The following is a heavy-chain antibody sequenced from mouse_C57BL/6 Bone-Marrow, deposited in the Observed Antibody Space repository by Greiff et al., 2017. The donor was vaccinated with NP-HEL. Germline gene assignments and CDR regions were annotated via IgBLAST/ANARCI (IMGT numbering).Heavy chain of an antibody. D-gene: IGHD1-1*01. J-gene: IGHJ2*01. CDR1: GYTFTDYE. CDR2: IDPETGGT. Sequence: QVQLQQSGAELVRPGASVTLSCKASGYTFTDYEMHWVKQTPVHGLEWIGAIDPETGGTAYNQKFKGKAILTADKSSSTAYMELLSLTSEDSAVYYCTRDYVSSYLYYFDYWGQGTTLTVSS. CDR3: TRDYVSSYLYYFDY. V-gene: IGHV1-15*01.